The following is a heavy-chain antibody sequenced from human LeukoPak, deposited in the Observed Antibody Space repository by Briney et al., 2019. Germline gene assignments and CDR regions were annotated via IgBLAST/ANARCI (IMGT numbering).Heavy chain of an antibody. CDR3: APRTAELNS. CDR2: MNEAGSDK. Sequence: PGGSLRLSCAASGFIFSRFWMSWLRQAPGKGLEWVAHMNEAGSDKYYVDSVKGRFTISRDNAKNSVYLQMNSLRAEDTAVYYCAPRTAELNSWGQGALVTVSS. D-gene: IGHD1-26*01. V-gene: IGHV3-7*01. CDR1: GFIFSRFW. J-gene: IGHJ5*02.